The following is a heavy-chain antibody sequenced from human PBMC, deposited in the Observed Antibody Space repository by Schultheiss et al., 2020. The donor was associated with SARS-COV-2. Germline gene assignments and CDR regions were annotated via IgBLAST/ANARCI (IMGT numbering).Heavy chain of an antibody. J-gene: IGHJ4*02. CDR3: ARGLTYYDFWSGYIFDY. CDR1: GYTFTSYG. CDR2: ISAYNGNT. D-gene: IGHD3-3*01. V-gene: IGHV1-18*01. Sequence: ASVKVSCKASGYTFTSYGISWVRQAPGQGLEWMGWISAYNGNTNYAQKLQGRVTMTTDTSTSTAYMELRSLRSDDTAVYYCARGLTYYDFWSGYIFDYWGQGTVVTVSS.